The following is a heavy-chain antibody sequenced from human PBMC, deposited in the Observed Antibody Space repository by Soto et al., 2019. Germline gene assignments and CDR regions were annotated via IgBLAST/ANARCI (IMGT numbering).Heavy chain of an antibody. V-gene: IGHV1-69*06. D-gene: IGHD2-21*02. CDR1: GGTFSSYA. Sequence: QVQLVQSGAEVKKPGSSVKVSCKASGGTFSSYAISWVRQAPGQGLEWMGGIIPIFGTANYAQKFQGRVTITADKSTSTAYMELSSLRAEDTAVYYCARRHIVVVTAIPVGWFDPWGQGTLVTVSS. CDR2: IIPIFGTA. J-gene: IGHJ5*02. CDR3: ARRHIVVVTAIPVGWFDP.